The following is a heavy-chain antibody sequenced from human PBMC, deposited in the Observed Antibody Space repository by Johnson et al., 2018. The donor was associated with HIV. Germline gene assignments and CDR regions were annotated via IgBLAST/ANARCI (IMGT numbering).Heavy chain of an antibody. D-gene: IGHD6-13*01. CDR3: ALISAAAGSDDAFDI. V-gene: IGHV3-30-3*01. Sequence: QVQLVESGGGVVQPGRSLRLSCAASGFTFSYYAMHWVRQAPGKGLEWVALISCDGSNKYYADSVKGRFTISRDNSKNTLYLQMNSLRAEDTAVYYCALISAAAGSDDAFDIWGQGTMVTVSS. CDR1: GFTFSYYA. J-gene: IGHJ3*02. CDR2: ISCDGSNK.